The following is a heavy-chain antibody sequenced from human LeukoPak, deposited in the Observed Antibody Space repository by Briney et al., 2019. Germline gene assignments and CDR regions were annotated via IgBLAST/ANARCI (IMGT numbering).Heavy chain of an antibody. CDR1: GFTFDDYG. CDR2: INWNGGST. CDR3: AREGDYYYYYMDV. Sequence: PGGSLRLSCAASGFTFDDYGMCWVRQAPGKGLEWVSGINWNGGSTGYADSVKGQFTISRDNAKNSLYLQMNSLRAEDTALYYCAREGDYYYYYMDVWGKGTTVTVSS. J-gene: IGHJ6*03. V-gene: IGHV3-20*04.